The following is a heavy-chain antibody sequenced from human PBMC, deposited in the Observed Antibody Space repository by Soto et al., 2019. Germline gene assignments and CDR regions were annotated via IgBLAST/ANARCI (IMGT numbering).Heavy chain of an antibody. J-gene: IGHJ4*02. Sequence: GASVKVSCKASGYTFTSYGISWVRQAPGQGLEWMGWISAYNGNTNYAQKLQGRVTMTTDTSTSTAYMELRSLRSDDTAVYYCARSYSSSWYLFESPQTLDYWGQGTLVTVSS. CDR2: ISAYNGNT. CDR3: ARSYSSSWYLFESPQTLDY. CDR1: GYTFTSYG. D-gene: IGHD6-13*01. V-gene: IGHV1-18*01.